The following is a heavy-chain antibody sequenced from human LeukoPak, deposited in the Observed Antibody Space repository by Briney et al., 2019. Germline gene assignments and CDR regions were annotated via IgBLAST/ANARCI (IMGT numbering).Heavy chain of an antibody. D-gene: IGHD4-17*01. CDR1: GFTFSGFG. CDR3: AKDMTAVTPYLDY. V-gene: IGHV3-30*18. J-gene: IGHJ4*02. Sequence: GGSLRLSCAASGFTFSGFGIYWVRQAPGKGLEWVAVISYDGSTKYYEDSVKGRFTISRDDSKNTLYLQMNSLRAEDTAVYYCAKDMTAVTPYLDYWGQGTLVTVSS. CDR2: ISYDGSTK.